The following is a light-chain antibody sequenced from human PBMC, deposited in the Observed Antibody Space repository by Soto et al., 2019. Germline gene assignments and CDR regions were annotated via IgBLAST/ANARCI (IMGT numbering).Light chain of an antibody. CDR1: QSVVTY. CDR2: DAS. CDR3: QQRSTWPIT. V-gene: IGKV3-11*01. J-gene: IGKJ4*01. Sequence: EIVLTQSPATLSLSPGERATLSCRASQSVVTYLSWYQHKPGQAPRLLFYDASNRATGIPARFSGSGSGTDFTLSISSLEPEDFAIYYCQQRSTWPITFGGGTKVEIK.